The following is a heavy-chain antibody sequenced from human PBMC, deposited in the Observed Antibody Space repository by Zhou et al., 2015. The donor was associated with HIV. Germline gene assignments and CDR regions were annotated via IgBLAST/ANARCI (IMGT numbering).Heavy chain of an antibody. Sequence: QEQLVQPGPEVRKPGSSVKISCKASGGTFGNYAVSWVRQAPGQGLEWMGGIIPLHGTRKYAQNFKGRLTISADESSGTAYMDLTSLTSDDTAVYYCARDYYGSGGDFATDDAFDVWGLGTLVTVSS. CDR1: GGTFGNYA. CDR3: ARDYYGSGGDFATDDAFDV. CDR2: IIPLHGTR. V-gene: IGHV1-69*01. D-gene: IGHD3-10*01. J-gene: IGHJ3*01.